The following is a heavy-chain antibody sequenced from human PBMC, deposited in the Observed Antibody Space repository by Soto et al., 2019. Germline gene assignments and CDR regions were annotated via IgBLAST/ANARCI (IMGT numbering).Heavy chain of an antibody. Sequence: GESLKISCKGSGYSFTSYWIGWVRQMPGKGLEWMGIIYPGDSDTRYSPSFQGQVTISADKSISTAYLQWSSLKASDTAMYYCARHSGLRFLEWPPHYYMDVRAKRTTVTVSS. V-gene: IGHV5-51*01. CDR2: IYPGDSDT. CDR3: ARHSGLRFLEWPPHYYMDV. J-gene: IGHJ6*03. CDR1: GYSFTSYW. D-gene: IGHD3-3*01.